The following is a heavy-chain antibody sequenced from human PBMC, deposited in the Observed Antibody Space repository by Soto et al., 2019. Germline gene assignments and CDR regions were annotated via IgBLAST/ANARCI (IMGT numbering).Heavy chain of an antibody. V-gene: IGHV1-69*06. Sequence: QVQLVQSGAEVKKPGSSVKVSCKASGGTFSSYAISWVRQAPGQGLAWMGGIIPIFGTANYAQKFQGRVTITADKSTSTAYMELSSLRSEDTAVYYCARAFHSSSSTYYYYGMAVWGQGTTVTVSS. J-gene: IGHJ6*02. CDR2: IIPIFGTA. D-gene: IGHD6-6*01. CDR3: ARAFHSSSSTYYYYGMAV. CDR1: GGTFSSYA.